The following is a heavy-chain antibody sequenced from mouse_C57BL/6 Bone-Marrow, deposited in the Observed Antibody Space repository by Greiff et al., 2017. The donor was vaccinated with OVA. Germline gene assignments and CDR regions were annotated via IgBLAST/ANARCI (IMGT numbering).Heavy chain of an antibody. Sequence: EVKVEEPGGGLVKPGGSLKLSCAASGFTFSDYGMHWVRQAPETGLEWVAYISSGSSTTYYADTVKGRFTISRDNAKNTLFLQMTSLRSEDAALDYCARKDYDYFAYGGRGTLVTVSA. J-gene: IGHJ3*01. CDR1: GFTFSDYG. CDR3: ARKDYDYFAY. CDR2: ISSGSSTT. D-gene: IGHD2-4*01. V-gene: IGHV5-17*01.